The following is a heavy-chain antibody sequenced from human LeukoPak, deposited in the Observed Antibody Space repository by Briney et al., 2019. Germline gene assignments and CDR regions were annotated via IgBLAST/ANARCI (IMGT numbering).Heavy chain of an antibody. V-gene: IGHV3-21*01. CDR3: VRDNRDAFDI. J-gene: IGHJ3*02. CDR2: ISSSSSYK. Sequence: PGGSLRLSCAASGFTFNSYSMSWVRQAPGKGLEWVSAISSSSSYKYNTDSVKGRFTISRDNARNLLYLQMNSLRAEDTAVYYCVRDNRDAFDIWGQGTMVTVSS. CDR1: GFTFNSYS.